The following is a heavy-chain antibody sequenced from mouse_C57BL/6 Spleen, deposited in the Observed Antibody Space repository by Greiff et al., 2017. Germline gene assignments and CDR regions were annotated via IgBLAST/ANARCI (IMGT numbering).Heavy chain of an antibody. CDR1: GYAFSSYW. CDR2: IYPGDGDT. V-gene: IGHV1-80*01. Sequence: VQLQHSGAELVKPGASVKISCKASGYAFSSYWMNWVKQRPGKGLEWIGQIYPGDGDTNYNGKFKGKATLTADKSSSTAYMQLSSLTSEDAAVYFCARSFITTVEYYFDYWGQGTTLTVSS. D-gene: IGHD1-1*01. CDR3: ARSFITTVEYYFDY. J-gene: IGHJ2*01.